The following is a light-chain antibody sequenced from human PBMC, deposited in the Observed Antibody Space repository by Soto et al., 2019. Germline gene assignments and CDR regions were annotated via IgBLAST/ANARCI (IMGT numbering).Light chain of an antibody. J-gene: IGLJ1*01. CDR2: DNN. CDR3: GTWDSRLSTSV. V-gene: IGLV1-51*01. CDR1: SSNIGNNY. Sequence: QSVLTQPPSVSAAPGQKVTISCSGSSSNIGNNYVSWYQQLPGIAPKLLIFDNNKRPSGIPDRFSGSKSGTSATLAITGLQTGDEADYYCGTWDSRLSTSVFGTGTKVTVL.